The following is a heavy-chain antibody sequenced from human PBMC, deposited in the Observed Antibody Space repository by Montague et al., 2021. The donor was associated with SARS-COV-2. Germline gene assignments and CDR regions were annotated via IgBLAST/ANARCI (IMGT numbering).Heavy chain of an antibody. CDR3: VREYTGSSQAS. CDR2: IFHSGTT. D-gene: IGHD6-6*01. CDR1: GGSIVTGDYY. V-gene: IGHV4-39*02. J-gene: IGHJ5*02. Sequence: SETLSLTCSVSGGSIVTGDYYWAWSRQPPGKGLEWIGSIFHSGTTYYAPSLRGRVTISVDTSENQFSLKLNSVTAADTAFYYCVREYTGSSQASWGQGTLVTVSS.